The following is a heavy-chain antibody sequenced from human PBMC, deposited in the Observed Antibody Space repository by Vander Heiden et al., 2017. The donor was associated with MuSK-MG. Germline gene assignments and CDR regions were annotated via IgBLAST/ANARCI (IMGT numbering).Heavy chain of an antibody. CDR1: GFTFSSYG. Sequence: EVQLLESGGGLVQPGGSLRLSCAASGFTFSSYGMRWVRQAPGKGLEWVSTLSGSGSNTYDADSVKGRFTISRDKSRNTLHLQMNSLRAEDTAIYYCAKAQGYCSGGTCYGGFDSWGQGTLVTVSS. J-gene: IGHJ4*02. CDR3: AKAQGYCSGGTCYGGFDS. V-gene: IGHV3-23*01. CDR2: LSGSGSNT. D-gene: IGHD2-15*01.